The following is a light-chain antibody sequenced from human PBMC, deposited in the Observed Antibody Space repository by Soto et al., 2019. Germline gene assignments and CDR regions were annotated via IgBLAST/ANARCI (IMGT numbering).Light chain of an antibody. CDR1: HSIGMW. J-gene: IGKJ1*01. Sequence: IHRTHSPSTLSASIGDRVTITFRAIHSIGMWLAWYQQKPGKAPNLLIYDASSLQSGVPSRFSGSGSGTEFTLTISSLQPDDFATYSCQQYNSYSWTFGQGTKVDIK. CDR2: DAS. V-gene: IGKV1-5*01. CDR3: QQYNSYSWT.